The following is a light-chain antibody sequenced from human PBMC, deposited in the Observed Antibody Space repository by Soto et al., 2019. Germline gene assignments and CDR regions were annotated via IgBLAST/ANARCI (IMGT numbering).Light chain of an antibody. CDR1: QSISTW. CDR3: QQYNAYPLT. J-gene: IGKJ4*01. V-gene: IGKV1-5*03. CDR2: KAS. Sequence: DIQMTQSPSTLSAPVGDRVTITCRASQSISTWLAWYQQKPGKAPYLLIYKASSLEGGVPSRFSGSGSGTEFNITISSLQPDDFATYYCQQYNAYPLTFGGGTTVEIK.